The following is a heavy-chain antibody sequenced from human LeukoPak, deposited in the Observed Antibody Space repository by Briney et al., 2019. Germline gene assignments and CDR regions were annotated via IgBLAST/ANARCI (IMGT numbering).Heavy chain of an antibody. CDR2: ISSSSSTI. CDR1: GFTFSNYG. D-gene: IGHD1-1*01. CDR3: ARGETGTTLDY. Sequence: PGGSLRLSCAASGFTFSNYGMNWVRQAPGNGLEWVSYISSSSSTIYYADSVKGRFTISRDNVKNSLYLQMSSLRVEDTAVYYCARGETGTTLDYWGQGTLVTVSS. V-gene: IGHV3-48*01. J-gene: IGHJ4*02.